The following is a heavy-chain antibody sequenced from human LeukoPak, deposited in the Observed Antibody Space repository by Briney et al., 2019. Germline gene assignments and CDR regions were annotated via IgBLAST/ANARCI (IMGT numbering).Heavy chain of an antibody. CDR1: GFTVSRNY. D-gene: IGHD6-13*01. CDR2: IYSGGST. Sequence: LPGGSLRLSCAASGFTVSRNYMSWIRQAPGKGLEWVSVIYSGGSTYYADSVKGRFTISRDNSKNTLYLQMNSLRAEDTAVYYCARAGPSSSWHQFDYWGQGTLVTVSS. J-gene: IGHJ4*02. V-gene: IGHV3-66*01. CDR3: ARAGPSSSWHQFDY.